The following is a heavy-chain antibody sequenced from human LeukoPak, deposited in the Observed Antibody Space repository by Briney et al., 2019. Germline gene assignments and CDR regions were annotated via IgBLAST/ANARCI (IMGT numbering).Heavy chain of an antibody. D-gene: IGHD1-26*01. V-gene: IGHV1-69*04. J-gene: IGHJ4*02. Sequence: GASVKVSCKASGGTFSSYAISWVRQAPGQGLEWMGRIIPILGIANYAQKFQGRVTITADKSTSTAYMELSSLRSEDTAVYYCARDLGSGSYYGGDYWGQGTLVTVSS. CDR2: IIPILGIA. CDR3: ARDLGSGSYYGGDY. CDR1: GGTFSSYA.